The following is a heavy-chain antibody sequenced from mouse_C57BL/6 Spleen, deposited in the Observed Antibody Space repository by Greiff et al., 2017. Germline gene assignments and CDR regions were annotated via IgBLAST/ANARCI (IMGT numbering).Heavy chain of an antibody. CDR3: ARDTTEFDY. Sequence: QVKLKESGAELARPGASVKLSCKASGYTFTSYGISWVKQRTGQGLEWIGEIYPRSGNTYYNETFKGKATLTADTSSSTAYMELRSLTSEDSAVYFCARDTTEFDYWGQGTTLTVSS. CDR1: GYTFTSYG. CDR2: IYPRSGNT. V-gene: IGHV1-81*01. D-gene: IGHD1-1*01. J-gene: IGHJ2*01.